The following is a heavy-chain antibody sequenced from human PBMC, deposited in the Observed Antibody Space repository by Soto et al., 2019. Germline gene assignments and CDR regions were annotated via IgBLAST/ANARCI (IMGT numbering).Heavy chain of an antibody. Sequence: QVQRVESGGGVVQPGGSLRLSCVTSGLTFSTYGMHWVRQAPGKGLEWVARIWNHGRNQNYADSVRGRFTISRDNSKNMVYLQMNSLRAEDTAVYYCATEYNKQSGVYFDYWGQGTLVTFSS. CDR2: IWNHGRNQ. D-gene: IGHD1-1*01. V-gene: IGHV3-33*01. CDR3: ATEYNKQSGVYFDY. CDR1: GLTFSTYG. J-gene: IGHJ4*02.